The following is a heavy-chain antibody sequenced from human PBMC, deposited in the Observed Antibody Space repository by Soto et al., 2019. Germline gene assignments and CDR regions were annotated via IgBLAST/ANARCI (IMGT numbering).Heavy chain of an antibody. Sequence: GGSLRLSCAASGFTFSSYAMHWVRQAPGKGLEWVAVISYDGSNKYYADSVKGRFTISRDNSKNTLYLQMNSLRAEDTAVYYCARADKRTYYGMDVWGPGTTVTVSS. J-gene: IGHJ6*02. CDR1: GFTFSSYA. CDR2: ISYDGSNK. CDR3: ARADKRTYYGMDV. D-gene: IGHD1-1*01. V-gene: IGHV3-30-3*01.